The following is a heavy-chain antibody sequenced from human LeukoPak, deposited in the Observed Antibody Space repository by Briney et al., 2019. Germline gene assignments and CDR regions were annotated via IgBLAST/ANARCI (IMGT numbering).Heavy chain of an antibody. V-gene: IGHV3-30*04. CDR2: ISYDGSNK. CDR1: GFTFSSYA. CDR3: ASDLGYCSGGSCYSSAFDP. D-gene: IGHD2-15*01. J-gene: IGHJ5*02. Sequence: GGSLRLSCAASGFTFSSYAMHWVRQAPGKGLEWVAVISYDGSNKYYADSVKGRFTISRDNSKNTLYLQMNSLRAEDTAVYYCASDLGYCSGGSCYSSAFDPWGQGTLVTVSS.